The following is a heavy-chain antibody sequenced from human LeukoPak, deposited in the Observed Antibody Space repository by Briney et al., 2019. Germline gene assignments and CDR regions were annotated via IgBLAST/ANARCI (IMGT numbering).Heavy chain of an antibody. CDR3: ARDQNLTVFGDEPYDAFNI. V-gene: IGHV3-21*01. CDR2: ISGRSTSI. Sequence: PGGSLRLSCAAPGYIFRTYTMQWVRQAPGKGLEWVSSISGRSTSIYYADSVKGRFTISRDNAKNSVYLQMNSLRAEDTAVYYCARDQNLTVFGDEPYDAFNIWGQGTMVTVSS. CDR1: GYIFRTYT. D-gene: IGHD3-10*02. J-gene: IGHJ3*02.